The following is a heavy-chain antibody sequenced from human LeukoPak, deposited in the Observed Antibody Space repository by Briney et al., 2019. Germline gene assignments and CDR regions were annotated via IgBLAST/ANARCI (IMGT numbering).Heavy chain of an antibody. V-gene: IGHV3-33*08. CDR1: GFKFSSFS. Sequence: GGSLRLSCTASGFKFSSFSMNWARQAPGKGLEWVAVIWYDGSNKYYADSVKGRFTISRDNSKNTLYLQMNSLRAEDRAVYYCARDDWNDGKIDYWGQGTLVTVSS. CDR3: ARDDWNDGKIDY. J-gene: IGHJ4*02. D-gene: IGHD1-1*01. CDR2: IWYDGSNK.